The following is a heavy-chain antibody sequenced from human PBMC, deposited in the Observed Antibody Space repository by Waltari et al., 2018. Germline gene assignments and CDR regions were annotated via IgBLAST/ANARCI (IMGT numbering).Heavy chain of an antibody. V-gene: IGHV3-48*01. J-gene: IGHJ4*02. CDR1: GFTFNQYS. D-gene: IGHD4-17*01. CDR2: INTNSLTR. CDR3: AKDLNDYGDYIGRLVSDY. Sequence: EVHLVESGGGLVQPGGSLRLSCEGSGFTFNQYSMNWVRQAPGKGLAWLSYINTNSLTRYYAYSVKCRFTISREKARNSLSLQMTSLRADDTAVYYCAKDLNDYGDYIGRLVSDYWGQGTLVTVPS.